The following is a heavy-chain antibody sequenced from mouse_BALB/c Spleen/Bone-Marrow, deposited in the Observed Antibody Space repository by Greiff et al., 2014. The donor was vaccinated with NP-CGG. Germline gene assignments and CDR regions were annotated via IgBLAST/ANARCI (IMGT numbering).Heavy chain of an antibody. Sequence: VMLVESGPGLVAPPQSLSITCTASGFSLSRYSIHWVRQPPGEGLEWLGVIWGGGNTDYNSALKSRLSISKDNSKSQVFLKMNSLQTDDTAMYYCARFITTGTMDYWGQGTSVTVSS. CDR1: GFSLSRYS. J-gene: IGHJ4*01. D-gene: IGHD1-1*01. V-gene: IGHV2-6-4*01. CDR3: ARFITTGTMDY. CDR2: IWGGGNT.